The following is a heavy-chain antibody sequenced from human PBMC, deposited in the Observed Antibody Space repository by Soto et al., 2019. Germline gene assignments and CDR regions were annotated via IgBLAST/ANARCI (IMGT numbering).Heavy chain of an antibody. CDR2: IKRKIDGETT. CDR1: GFTFSDAW. J-gene: IGHJ6*01. D-gene: IGHD3-10*01. Sequence: EVQLVESGGGMVMPGGSLRLSCAASGFTFSDAWMTWIRQAPGKGLQCVGRIKRKIDGETTDYAAPVKGRFTISRDDSKNRRYLQMTSLKVEDTAMYYCATDRGGGMDVWGQGTTVTVSS. CDR3: ATDRGGGMDV. V-gene: IGHV3-15*01.